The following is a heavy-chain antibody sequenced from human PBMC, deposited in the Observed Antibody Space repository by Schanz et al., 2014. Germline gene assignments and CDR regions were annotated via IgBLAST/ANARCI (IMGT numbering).Heavy chain of an antibody. CDR1: GYTFIDYY. CDR3: ARDSDVSKYNLFDS. Sequence: QVQLVQSGAEVKKPGASVKVSCKASGYTFIDYYMHWVRQAPGQGLEWVGWIDPNSGGTNYAQKFQGRVTMTRDTSISTVYMELTRLTFDDTAIYYCARDSDVSKYNLFDSWGQGTLVTVSS. J-gene: IGHJ5*01. CDR2: IDPNSGGT. V-gene: IGHV1-2*02.